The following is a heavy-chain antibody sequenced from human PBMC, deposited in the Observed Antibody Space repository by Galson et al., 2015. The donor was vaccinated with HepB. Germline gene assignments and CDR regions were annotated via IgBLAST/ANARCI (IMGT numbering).Heavy chain of an antibody. Sequence: SLRLSCAASGFNFSKFALNWVRQTPGKGLEWVAVISDSGAKSYHAESVMGRFTVSRDNSKDTLYLQMNSLRAEDTAVYFCAKDEGSFYDILTGYLDFWGQGTLVTVSS. D-gene: IGHD3-9*01. CDR2: ISDSGAKS. J-gene: IGHJ4*02. CDR3: AKDEGSFYDILTGYLDF. CDR1: GFNFSKFA. V-gene: IGHV3-23*01.